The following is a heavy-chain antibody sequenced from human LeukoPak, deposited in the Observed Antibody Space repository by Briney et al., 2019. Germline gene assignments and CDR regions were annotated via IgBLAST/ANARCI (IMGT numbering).Heavy chain of an antibody. J-gene: IGHJ4*02. CDR3: AKGDTTWELPHDY. V-gene: IGHV4-34*01. Sequence: SETLSLTCGVYGGSFNAYYWSWIRQPPGKGLEWIGEINHSGSTNYNPSLKSRVTISVDTSKSQFSLKLSSVTAADTAVYYCAKGDTTWELPHDYWGQGTLVTVSS. CDR1: GGSFNAYY. D-gene: IGHD1-26*01. CDR2: INHSGST.